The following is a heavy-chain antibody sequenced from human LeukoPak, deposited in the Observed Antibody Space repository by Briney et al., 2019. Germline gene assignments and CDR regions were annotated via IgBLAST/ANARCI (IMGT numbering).Heavy chain of an antibody. CDR3: ARGHVTVSAHDDAFDI. J-gene: IGHJ3*02. V-gene: IGHV3-30*02. Sequence: HPGGSLRLSCAASGFTFSSYGMHWVRQAPGKGLEWVAFIRYDGSNKYYADSVKGRFTISRDNSKNTLYLQMNSLRAEDTAVYYCARGHVTVSAHDDAFDIWGQGTMVTVSS. D-gene: IGHD5/OR15-5a*01. CDR2: IRYDGSNK. CDR1: GFTFSSYG.